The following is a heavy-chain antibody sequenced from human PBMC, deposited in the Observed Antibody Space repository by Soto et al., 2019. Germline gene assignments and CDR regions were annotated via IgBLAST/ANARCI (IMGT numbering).Heavy chain of an antibody. D-gene: IGHD5-18*01. V-gene: IGHV4-39*01. CDR2: IFYSGST. CDR3: ARTVYVDTSMGVQFNGFDP. CDR1: GGSVSSSRFF. Sequence: QLQLQESGPGLVKPSETLSLTCTVSGGSVSSSRFFWGWVRQPPGKGLEWIGNIFYSGSTYYNPSLKSRGTLSIDTSRNPFSLRLGSVTAADTGVYYCARTVYVDTSMGVQFNGFDPWGHGTLVTVSS. J-gene: IGHJ5*02.